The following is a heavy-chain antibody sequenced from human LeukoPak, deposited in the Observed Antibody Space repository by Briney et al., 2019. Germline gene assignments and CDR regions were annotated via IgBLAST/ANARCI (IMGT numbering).Heavy chain of an antibody. V-gene: IGHV3-7*03. CDR2: INHNGNVN. CDR3: ARPLRINCGMDV. J-gene: IGHJ6*02. D-gene: IGHD3-3*01. CDR1: GFTFSSYW. Sequence: GGSLRLSCAASGFTFSSYWMNWARQAPGKGLEWVASINHNGNVNYYVDSVKGRFTISRDNSKNTMYLQMNSLRAEDTAVYYCARPLRINCGMDVWGQGTTVTVSS.